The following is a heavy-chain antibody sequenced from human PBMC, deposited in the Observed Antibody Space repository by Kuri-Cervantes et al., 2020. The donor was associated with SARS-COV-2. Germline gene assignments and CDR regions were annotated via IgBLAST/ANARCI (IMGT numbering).Heavy chain of an antibody. V-gene: IGHV1-69*13. CDR1: GYTFTSYG. CDR2: IIPILATA. D-gene: IGHD6-13*01. J-gene: IGHJ3*02. Sequence: SVKVSCKASGYTFTSYGISGVRQAPGQGLEWMGGIIPILATANYAQKFQGRVTMTADESTSTADMELSSLRSDDTALYYCARHMHSTSWDAFDIWGQGTMVTVSS. CDR3: ARHMHSTSWDAFDI.